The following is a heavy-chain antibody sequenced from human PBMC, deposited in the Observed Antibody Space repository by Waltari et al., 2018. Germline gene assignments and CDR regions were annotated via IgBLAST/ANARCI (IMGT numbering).Heavy chain of an antibody. CDR3: ARDWTDTMVQGEFDP. CDR2: IYYSGST. D-gene: IGHD3-10*01. Sequence: QVQLQESGPGLVKPSETLSLTCTVSGGSISSHYWSWIRQPPGKGLEWIGYIYYSGSTNYNPSLKSRVTISVDTSKNQFSLKLSSVTAADTAVYYCARDWTDTMVQGEFDPWGQGTLVTVSS. V-gene: IGHV4-59*11. CDR1: GGSISSHY. J-gene: IGHJ5*02.